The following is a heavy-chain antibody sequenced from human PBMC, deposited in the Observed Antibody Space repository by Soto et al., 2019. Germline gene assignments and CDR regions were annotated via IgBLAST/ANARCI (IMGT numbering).Heavy chain of an antibody. Sequence: SPTLSLTCAISGDSVSSNSAAWNWIRQSPSRGLEWLGRTYYRSKWYNDYAVSVKSRITINPDTSKNQFSLQLNSVTPEDTAVYYCARGKGSGSYYNKKDYYYYGMDVWGQGTTVTVSS. CDR1: GDSVSSNSAA. D-gene: IGHD3-10*01. V-gene: IGHV6-1*01. CDR2: TYYRSKWYN. J-gene: IGHJ6*02. CDR3: ARGKGSGSYYNKKDYYYYGMDV.